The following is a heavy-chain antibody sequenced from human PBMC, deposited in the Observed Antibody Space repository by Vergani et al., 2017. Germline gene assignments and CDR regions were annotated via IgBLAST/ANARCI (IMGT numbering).Heavy chain of an antibody. CDR3: ARLSYDSTPYLQGGYDC. V-gene: IGHV3-23*01. Sequence: EVQVLESGGGLVQPGGSLRLSCAASGFTFSACPMTWVRQAPGKGLEWVSAISARYPSTYYADSVKGRFTISRDNSKNMLYLQMNSLRAEDTAVYYCARLSYDSTPYLQGGYDCWGQGTLVSVSS. CDR1: GFTFSACP. D-gene: IGHD2-15*01. CDR2: ISARYPST. J-gene: IGHJ4*02.